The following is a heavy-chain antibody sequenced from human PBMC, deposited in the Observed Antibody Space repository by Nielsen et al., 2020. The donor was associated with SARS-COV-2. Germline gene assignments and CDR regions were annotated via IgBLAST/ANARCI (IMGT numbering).Heavy chain of an antibody. CDR2: RHYTGNT. J-gene: IGHJ5*02. V-gene: IGHV4-31*03. Sequence: TLSLTCSFSGGSFSSGGSSYSWIRQHPGKALEWIGLRHYTGNTYYNPSLQSRLFISVDTSKNQFSLRLSSVTAADTAVYYCATGAGWFDPWGQGTRVTVSS. D-gene: IGHD6-19*01. CDR1: GGSFSSGGSS. CDR3: ATGAGWFDP.